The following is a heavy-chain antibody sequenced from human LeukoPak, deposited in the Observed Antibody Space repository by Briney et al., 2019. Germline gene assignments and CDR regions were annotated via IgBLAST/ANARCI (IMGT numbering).Heavy chain of an antibody. Sequence: GGSLRLSCAASGFTFSSYGMHWVRQAPGKGLEWVAVISYDGSNKYYADSVKGRFTISRDNSKNTLYLQMNSLRAEDTAVYYCAKDLGYCSSTSCYGGYYYYYGMDVWGKGTTVTVSS. D-gene: IGHD2-2*01. J-gene: IGHJ6*04. CDR1: GFTFSSYG. CDR3: AKDLGYCSSTSCYGGYYYYYGMDV. CDR2: ISYDGSNK. V-gene: IGHV3-30*18.